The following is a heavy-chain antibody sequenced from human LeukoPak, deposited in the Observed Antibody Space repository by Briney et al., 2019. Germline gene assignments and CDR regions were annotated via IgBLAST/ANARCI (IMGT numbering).Heavy chain of an antibody. D-gene: IGHD2-2*01. CDR1: GYTFTAYY. CDR2: INPKNGDT. CDR3: AKESLRVVPSATFDY. J-gene: IGHJ4*02. V-gene: IGHV1-2*06. Sequence: ASVKVSCKASGYTFTAYYIHWVRQAPGQGLEWIGRINPKNGDTNYAQKFQDRVTMTRDTSMSAAYMEISRLTYDDTAVYYCAKESLRVVPSATFDYWGQGTLVTVSS.